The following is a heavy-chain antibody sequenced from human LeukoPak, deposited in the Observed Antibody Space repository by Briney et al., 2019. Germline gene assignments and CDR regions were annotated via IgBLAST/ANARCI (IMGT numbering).Heavy chain of an antibody. D-gene: IGHD1-26*01. CDR2: IYASGST. CDR3: VRGIPGATAPDS. V-gene: IGHV4-4*07. CDR1: GGSISTYK. J-gene: IGHJ4*02. Sequence: SETLTLTCTVSGGSISTYKWSWIRQPAGEGLEWIGRIYASGSTNYNPSLKSRVTMSVDTSKNQFSLNLSSVTAADMAVYFCVRGIPGATAPDSWGQGTLVTVSS.